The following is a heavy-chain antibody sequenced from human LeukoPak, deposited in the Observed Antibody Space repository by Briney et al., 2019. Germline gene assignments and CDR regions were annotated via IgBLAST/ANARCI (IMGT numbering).Heavy chain of an antibody. V-gene: IGHV3-7*01. CDR1: GFSFSGYL. CDR3: ARLLGSVTTFDY. Sequence: GGSQRLSCAASGFSFSGYLLSWVRQAPGKGLEWVATIFEDGITKYYDDSVRGRFTISRDNAENSLYLEMTSLRTEDTAVYYCARLLGSVTTFDYWGQGTLVTVSA. J-gene: IGHJ4*02. D-gene: IGHD1-26*01. CDR2: IFEDGITK.